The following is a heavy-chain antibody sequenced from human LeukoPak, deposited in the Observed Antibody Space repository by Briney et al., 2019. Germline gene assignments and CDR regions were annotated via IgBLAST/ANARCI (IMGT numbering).Heavy chain of an antibody. V-gene: IGHV1-18*04. D-gene: IGHD3-16*01. J-gene: IGHJ4*02. Sequence: ASVKVSCKASGYTFTGYYMHWVRQAPGQGLEWMGWISAYNGNTNYAQKLQGRVTMTTDTSTSTAYMELRSLRSDDTAVYYCARGGGPLEDLTFDYWGQGTLVTVSS. CDR2: ISAYNGNT. CDR1: GYTFTGYY. CDR3: ARGGGPLEDLTFDY.